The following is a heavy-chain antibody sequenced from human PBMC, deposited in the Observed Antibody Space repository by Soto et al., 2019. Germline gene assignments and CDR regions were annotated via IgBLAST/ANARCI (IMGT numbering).Heavy chain of an antibody. V-gene: IGHV4-39*01. CDR3: ARHRIEVVWRGFDF. D-gene: IGHD3-10*01. CDR1: GGSISSGGYY. J-gene: IGHJ4*02. Sequence: SATLSLTCTVSGGSISSGGYYWGWIRQPPGKGLQWIGSSSYNGGTFYNPSLKGRVVISFDTSKKQSSLQVTSVTAADTAVYFCARHRIEVVWRGFDFWGQGSPVTVSS. CDR2: SSYNGGT.